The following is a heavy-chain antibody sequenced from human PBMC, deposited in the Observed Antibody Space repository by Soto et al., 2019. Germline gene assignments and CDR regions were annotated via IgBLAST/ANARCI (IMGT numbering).Heavy chain of an antibody. V-gene: IGHV2-5*02. J-gene: IGHJ4*02. D-gene: IGHD5-12*01. CDR3: AHRPARRDYSGYDFDY. CDR2: IYWDEDK. CDR1: GFSLSSSGVR. Sequence: QVTLKASVPTLVKSTQTLTLTCTLSGFSLSSSGVRVGCMRPPPGNALEWIVIIYWDEDKRYRPSLKSRPTITKDTSKNRVDLTMTNMDPVHTATYYCAHRPARRDYSGYDFDYWGQGTLVTVSS.